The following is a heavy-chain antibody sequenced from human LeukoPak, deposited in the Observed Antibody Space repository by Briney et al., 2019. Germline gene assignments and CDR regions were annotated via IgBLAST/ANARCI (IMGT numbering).Heavy chain of an antibody. D-gene: IGHD3-10*01. V-gene: IGHV4-4*02. J-gene: IGHJ3*02. CDR1: GGSISSSNW. CDR3: ARSDYHNSGSHTVFDAFDI. CDR2: IYHSGSS. Sequence: PSGTLSLTCAVSGGSISSSNWWSWVRQPPGKGLEWIGEIYHSGSSNYNPSLKSRVTISVDKSKNQFSLKLSFVTAADTAMYYCARSDYHNSGSHTVFDAFDIWGQGTRVTVSS.